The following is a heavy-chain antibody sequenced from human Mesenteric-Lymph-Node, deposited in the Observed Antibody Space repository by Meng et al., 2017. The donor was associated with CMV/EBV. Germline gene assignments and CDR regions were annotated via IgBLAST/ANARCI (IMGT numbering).Heavy chain of an antibody. CDR1: GFPFSNYW. CDR2: IRQDGNER. V-gene: IGHV3-7*01. J-gene: IGHJ6*02. CDR3: TKYMEV. Sequence: GESLKISCAASGFPFSNYWMAWVRRAPGKGLEWVADIRQDGNERYYVGSVKGRFTISRDNAKNSLYLQMNNLRVEDTAVYYCTKYMEVWGQGTTVTVS.